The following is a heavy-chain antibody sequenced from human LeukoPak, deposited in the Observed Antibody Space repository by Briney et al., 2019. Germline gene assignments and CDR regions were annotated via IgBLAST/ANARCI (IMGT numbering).Heavy chain of an antibody. Sequence: SETLSLTCTVSGGSISSYYWSWIRQPPGKGLEWIGNIYDRGSTKYNPSLKSRVTISVDTSKNQFSLRLSSVTAADTAVYYCARGRTFENWSQGTLVTVSS. CDR1: GGSISSYY. J-gene: IGHJ4*02. CDR2: IYDRGST. CDR3: ARGRTFEN. V-gene: IGHV4-59*01.